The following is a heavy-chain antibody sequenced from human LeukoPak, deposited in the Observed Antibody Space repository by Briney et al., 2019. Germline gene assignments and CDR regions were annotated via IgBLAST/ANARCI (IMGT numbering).Heavy chain of an antibody. CDR2: MNPKSGFT. V-gene: IGHV1-8*01. CDR3: ARTDGDLDY. Sequence: ASVKVSCKASGYTFTSYDINWVRQATGQGLEWMGWMNPKSGFTGNAQKFQGRVTMTRDTAISTAYMELSSLRSEDTAVYYCARTDGDLDYWGQGTLVTVSS. J-gene: IGHJ4*02. D-gene: IGHD4-17*01. CDR1: GYTFTSYD.